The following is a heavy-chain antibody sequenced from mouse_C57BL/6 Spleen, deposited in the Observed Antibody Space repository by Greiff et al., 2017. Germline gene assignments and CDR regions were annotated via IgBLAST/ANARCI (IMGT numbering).Heavy chain of an antibody. CDR3: ARDRDYSNSGYFDV. Sequence: EVKLVESGGGLVKPGGSLKLSCAASGFTFSSYAMSWVRQTPEKRLEWVATISDGGSYTYYPDNVKGRFTISRDNAKNNLYLQMSHLKSEDTAMYYCARDRDYSNSGYFDVWGTGTTVTVSS. J-gene: IGHJ1*03. D-gene: IGHD2-5*01. CDR2: ISDGGSYT. CDR1: GFTFSSYA. V-gene: IGHV5-4*01.